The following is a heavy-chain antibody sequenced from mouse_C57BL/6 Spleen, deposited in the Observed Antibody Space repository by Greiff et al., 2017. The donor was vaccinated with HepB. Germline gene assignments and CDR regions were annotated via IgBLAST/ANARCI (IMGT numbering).Heavy chain of an antibody. Sequence: VQLQQSGAELMKPGASVKLSCKATGYTFTGYWLEWVKQRPGHGLEWIGEILPGSGSTNYNEMSKGKATLHVDTSANTAYMQLSSLTTEDSAIYYCASYDYDFWGQGTTLTVSS. CDR2: ILPGSGST. CDR3: ASYDYDF. CDR1: GYTFTGYW. D-gene: IGHD2-4*01. J-gene: IGHJ2*01. V-gene: IGHV1-9*01.